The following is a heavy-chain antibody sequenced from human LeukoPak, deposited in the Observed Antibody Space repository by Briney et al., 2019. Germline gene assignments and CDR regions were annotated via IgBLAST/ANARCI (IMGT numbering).Heavy chain of an antibody. V-gene: IGHV4-59*01. J-gene: IGHJ4*02. D-gene: IGHD6-19*01. Sequence: SETLSLTCTVSGGSISSYYWSWIRQPPGKGPEWIGYIYYSGGTTYNPSLKSRVTISVDTSRNQFSLRLSSVTAADTAVYYCAREQWLVRSSQVGPLGYWGQGTLVTVSS. CDR2: IYYSGGT. CDR3: AREQWLVRSSQVGPLGY. CDR1: GGSISSYY.